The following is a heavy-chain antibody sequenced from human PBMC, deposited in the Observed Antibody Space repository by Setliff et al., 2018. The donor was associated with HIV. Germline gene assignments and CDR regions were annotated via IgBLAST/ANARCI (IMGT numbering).Heavy chain of an antibody. CDR2: IYYSGAT. Sequence: SETLSLTCTVSGGSININNYYWGWIRQPPGKGLEWIGSIYYSGATYYKPSLKSRLTIAIDTSKNQFSLKLSSVTAADTAVYYCAREDIAVASAFDIWGQGTMVTVSS. CDR3: AREDIAVASAFDI. CDR1: GGSININNYY. J-gene: IGHJ3*02. D-gene: IGHD6-19*01. V-gene: IGHV4-39*02.